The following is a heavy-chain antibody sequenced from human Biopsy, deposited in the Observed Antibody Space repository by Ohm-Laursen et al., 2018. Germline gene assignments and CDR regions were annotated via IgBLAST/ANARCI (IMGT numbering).Heavy chain of an antibody. Sequence: PGTLSLIWTVSGGSISSYYWSWIRQPPGKGLEWIGYIYYTGSTNYNPSLKSRVTISVDTSMNHLSLRLTSVTAADTAVYYCARHAPSYSGSYWRYFDLWGRGTLVTVSS. CDR3: ARHAPSYSGSYWRYFDL. V-gene: IGHV4-59*08. CDR1: GGSISSYY. CDR2: IYYTGST. J-gene: IGHJ2*01. D-gene: IGHD1-26*01.